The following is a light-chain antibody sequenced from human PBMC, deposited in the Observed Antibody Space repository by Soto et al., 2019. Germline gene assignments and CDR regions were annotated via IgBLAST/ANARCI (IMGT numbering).Light chain of an antibody. V-gene: IGKV1-5*03. CDR1: QTISSW. Sequence: DIQMTQSPSTLSGSVGDRVTITCRASQTISSWLAWYQQKPGKAPKLLIYKASTLKNGVPSRFSGSGSGTEFSLTISSLQPDDFATYYCQHYNSYSEAFGQGTKVDLK. J-gene: IGKJ1*01. CDR3: QHYNSYSEA. CDR2: KAS.